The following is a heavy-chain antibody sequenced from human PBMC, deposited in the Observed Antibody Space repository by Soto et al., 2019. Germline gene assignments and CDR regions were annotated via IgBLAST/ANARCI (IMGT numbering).Heavy chain of an antibody. Sequence: PSETLSLTCTVSGGSISSYYWSWIRQPPGKGLEWIGYIYYSGSTNYNPSLKSRVTISVDTSKNQFSLKLSSVTAADTAVYYCARDSGLYCSGGSCSPDAFGIWGQGTMVTVSS. J-gene: IGHJ3*02. V-gene: IGHV4-59*01. D-gene: IGHD2-15*01. CDR1: GGSISSYY. CDR2: IYYSGST. CDR3: ARDSGLYCSGGSCSPDAFGI.